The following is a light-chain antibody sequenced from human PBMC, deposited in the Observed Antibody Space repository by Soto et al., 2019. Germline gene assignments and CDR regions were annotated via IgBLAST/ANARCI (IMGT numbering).Light chain of an antibody. Sequence: EIVLTQSPGTLSLSPGERATLSCRASQSVSSTYLVWYQQKPGQAPRLLIYGASSRATGIPDRFSGSGSGTDFTLTISRLEPEDFAVYYRQQYSTSLRTFGQGTKVEIK. CDR1: QSVSSTY. CDR3: QQYSTSLRT. J-gene: IGKJ1*01. V-gene: IGKV3-20*01. CDR2: GAS.